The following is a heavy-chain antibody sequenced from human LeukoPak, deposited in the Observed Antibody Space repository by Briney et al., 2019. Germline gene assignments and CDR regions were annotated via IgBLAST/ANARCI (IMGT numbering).Heavy chain of an antibody. J-gene: IGHJ4*02. D-gene: IGHD6-19*01. V-gene: IGHV3-23*01. Sequence: GGSLRLSCAASGFSFSSYAMNWVRQAPGKGLEWVASIRGSGGSTYYADSVKGRFTISRDNSKNTLFLQMNSLRAEDTAVYFCAKDARRTSGWYFFDYWGQGTLVTVSS. CDR2: IRGSGGST. CDR1: GFSFSSYA. CDR3: AKDARRTSGWYFFDY.